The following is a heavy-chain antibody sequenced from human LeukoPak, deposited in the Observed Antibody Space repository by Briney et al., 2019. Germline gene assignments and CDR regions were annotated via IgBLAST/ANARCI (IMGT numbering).Heavy chain of an antibody. CDR2: INHSGST. CDR1: GGSFSGYY. V-gene: IGHV4-34*01. Sequence: TSETLSLTCAVYGGSFSGYYWSWIHQPPGKGLEWIGEINHSGSTNYNPSLKSRVTISVDTSKNQFSLKLSSVTAAGTAVYYCAREWGHYYGSGSYNYGAFDIWGQGTMVTASS. CDR3: AREWGHYYGSGSYNYGAFDI. D-gene: IGHD3-10*01. J-gene: IGHJ3*02.